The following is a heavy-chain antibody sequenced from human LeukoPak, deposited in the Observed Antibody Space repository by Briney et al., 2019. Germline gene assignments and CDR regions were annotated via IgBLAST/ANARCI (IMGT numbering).Heavy chain of an antibody. CDR2: ISSSSSYI. V-gene: IGHV3-21*01. D-gene: IGHD2-15*01. CDR1: GFTFSSYS. Sequence: PGGSLRLSCAASGFTFSSYSMNWVRQAPGKGLEWVSSISSSSSYIYYADSVKGRFTISRDNAKNSLYLQMNSLRAEDTAVYYCARELSVVAVAVDAFDIWGQGTMVTVSS. CDR3: ARELSVVAVAVDAFDI. J-gene: IGHJ3*02.